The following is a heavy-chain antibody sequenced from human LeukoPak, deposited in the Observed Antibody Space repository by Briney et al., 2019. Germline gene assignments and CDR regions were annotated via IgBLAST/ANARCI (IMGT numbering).Heavy chain of an antibody. J-gene: IGHJ4*02. CDR3: ARGRPRSKTLGY. Sequence: ASVKVSCKATGYTCTSYGISWVRPAPGQGLEGMGWISAYNGNTHYAQKLQGRVTMTTDTSTSIAYMEQRSLRSHDTAVYYCARGRPRSKTLGYWGQGTLVTVSS. CDR1: GYTCTSYG. V-gene: IGHV1-18*01. CDR2: ISAYNGNT. D-gene: IGHD2/OR15-2a*01.